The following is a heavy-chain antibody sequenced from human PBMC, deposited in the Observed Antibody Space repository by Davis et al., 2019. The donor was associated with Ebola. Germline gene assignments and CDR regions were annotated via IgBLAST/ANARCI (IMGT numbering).Heavy chain of an antibody. D-gene: IGHD6-13*01. J-gene: IGHJ4*02. V-gene: IGHV5-10-1*01. CDR2: IDPSDSYT. CDR3: ARQESLYGSIDY. Sequence: GESLKISCKGSGYSFTSYWISWVRQMPGKGLEWMGRIDPSDSYTNYSPSFQGHVTISADKSISTAYLQWSSLKASDIAMYYCARQESLYGSIDYWGQGTLVTVSS. CDR1: GYSFTSYW.